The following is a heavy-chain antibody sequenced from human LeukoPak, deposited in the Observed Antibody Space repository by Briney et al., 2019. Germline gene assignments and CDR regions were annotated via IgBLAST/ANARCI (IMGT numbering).Heavy chain of an antibody. CDR2: ISAYNGNT. CDR3: ARDEPHYGSGSYRPFDY. J-gene: IGHJ4*02. V-gene: IGHV1-18*01. D-gene: IGHD3-10*01. CDR1: GYTFTSYG. Sequence: GASVKVSCKASGYTFTSYGISWVRQAPGQGLEWMGWISAYNGNTNYAQKLQGRVTMTTDTSTSTAYMELRSLRSDDTAVYYCARDEPHYGSGSYRPFDYWGQGTLVTVSS.